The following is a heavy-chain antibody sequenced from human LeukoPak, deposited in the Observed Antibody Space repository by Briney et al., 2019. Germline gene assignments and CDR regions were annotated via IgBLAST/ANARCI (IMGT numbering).Heavy chain of an antibody. CDR2: ISSSSSYI. CDR3: AREGVFDRTYDY. CDR1: GFTFSSYS. Sequence: PGGSLRLSCAASGFTFSSYSMNWVRQAPGKGLEWVSSISSSSSYIYYADSVKGRFTISRDNAKNSLYLQMNSLRAEDTAVYYCAREGVFDRTYDYWGQGTLVTVSS. J-gene: IGHJ4*02. V-gene: IGHV3-21*01. D-gene: IGHD3-16*01.